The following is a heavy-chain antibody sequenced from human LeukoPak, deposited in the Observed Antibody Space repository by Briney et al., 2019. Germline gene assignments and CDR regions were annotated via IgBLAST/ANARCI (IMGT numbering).Heavy chain of an antibody. CDR3: ARGAKLLWFDP. Sequence: GRSLRLSCAASGFTFSSYGMHWVRQAPGKGLEWVAVISYDGSNKYYADSVKGRFTISRDNSKNTLYLQMNSLRVEDTAVYYCARGAKLLWFDPWGQGTLVSVSS. V-gene: IGHV3-30*03. CDR1: GFTFSSYG. CDR2: ISYDGSNK. J-gene: IGHJ5*02. D-gene: IGHD4-23*01.